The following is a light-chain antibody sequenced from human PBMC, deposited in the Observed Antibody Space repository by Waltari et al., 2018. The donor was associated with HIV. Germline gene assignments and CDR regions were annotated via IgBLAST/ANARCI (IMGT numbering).Light chain of an antibody. J-gene: IGLJ2*01. CDR1: TSNIGAGYD. Sequence: QSVLTQPPSVSGAPGQRVTISCTGNTSNIGAGYDVHWYHQLPGTAPKLLIYGNSNRPSGVPDRFSGSKSGTSASLAITGLQAEDEADYYCQSYDSSLHVVFGGGTKLTVL. CDR3: QSYDSSLHVV. V-gene: IGLV1-40*01. CDR2: GNS.